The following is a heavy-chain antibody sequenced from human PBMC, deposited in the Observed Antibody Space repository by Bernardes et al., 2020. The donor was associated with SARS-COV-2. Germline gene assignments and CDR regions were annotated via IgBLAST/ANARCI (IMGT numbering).Heavy chain of an antibody. CDR2: IKQDGSEK. J-gene: IGHJ4*02. CDR1: GFSFSIYW. CDR3: ARVGYCSGRICSFTY. V-gene: IGHV3-7*04. Sequence: GGSLRLSCVASGFSFSIYWVSWVRQAPGKGLQWVAHIKQDGSEKYYVDSVKGRFTISRDNAKNSLYLQMNSLRAEDTAVYFCARVGYCSGRICSFTYWGQGTLVTVSS. D-gene: IGHD2-15*01.